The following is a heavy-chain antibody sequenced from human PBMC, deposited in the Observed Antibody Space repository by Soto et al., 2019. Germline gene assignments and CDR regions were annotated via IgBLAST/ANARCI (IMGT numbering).Heavy chain of an antibody. CDR3: ARDLGQGNGPFDY. D-gene: IGHD1-26*01. Sequence: QVQLLESRGDVVKPRRSLRLSCAASGFTFNTYGMHWVRQAPGKVLKWVAVRCNDGGKKYYADSAKGRFTISRDNYKNDLFLRMNSLRAEDTAVYYCARDLGQGNGPFDYWGQGTLVTVSS. CDR2: RCNDGGKK. V-gene: IGHV3-33*01. CDR1: GFTFNTYG. J-gene: IGHJ4*02.